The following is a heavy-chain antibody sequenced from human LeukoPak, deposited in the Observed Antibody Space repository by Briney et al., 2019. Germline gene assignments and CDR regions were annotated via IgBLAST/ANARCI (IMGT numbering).Heavy chain of an antibody. CDR3: ARRIDLPLYYMDV. D-gene: IGHD3-3*01. CDR2: IYPGGLDT. Sequence: GESLKTPRRGLGYSFTSFLIGWVRQMPGKGLGWGGIIYPGGLDTRYSPSLEGQVPVSADKSIRTSYLQWSSLKASDTAMSYCARRIDLPLYYMDVWGKGNTVSVSS. CDR1: GYSFTSFL. V-gene: IGHV5-51*01. J-gene: IGHJ6*03.